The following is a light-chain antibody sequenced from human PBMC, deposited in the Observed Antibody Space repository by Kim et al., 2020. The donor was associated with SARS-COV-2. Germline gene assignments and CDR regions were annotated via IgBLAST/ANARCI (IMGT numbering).Light chain of an antibody. J-gene: IGKJ1*01. Sequence: DIQMTQSPSTLSASVGDRVTLTCRASQSVSRWLAWYQQKPGKAPKLLIHDGSNLQSGVPSRFSGSGSGTEFTLTISSLQPDDFAIYYCQHRQTFGQGTKVDIK. CDR3: QHRQT. CDR2: DGS. CDR1: QSVSRW. V-gene: IGKV1-5*01.